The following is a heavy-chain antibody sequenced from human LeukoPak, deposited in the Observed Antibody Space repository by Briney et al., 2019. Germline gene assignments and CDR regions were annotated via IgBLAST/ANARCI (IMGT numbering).Heavy chain of an antibody. V-gene: IGHV1-69*04. D-gene: IGHD2-8*02. CDR3: ARESGVWTSLYYFDY. CDR1: GGTFSSYA. Sequence: ASVKVSCKASGGTFSSYAISWVRQAPGQGLEWMGRIIPILGIANYAQKFQGRVTITADKSTSTAYLQWSSLKASDTAMYYCARESGVWTSLYYFDYWGQGTLVTVSS. CDR2: IIPILGIA. J-gene: IGHJ4*02.